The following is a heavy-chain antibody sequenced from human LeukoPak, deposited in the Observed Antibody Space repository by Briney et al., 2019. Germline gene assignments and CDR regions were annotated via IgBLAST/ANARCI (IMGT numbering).Heavy chain of an antibody. D-gene: IGHD3-22*01. CDR3: ARHSYDSSGYYRLDY. J-gene: IGHJ4*02. CDR2: INHSGST. Sequence: SETLSLTCAVYGGSFSGYYWSWIRQPPGKGLEWIGEINHSGSTNYNPSLKSRVTMSVDTSKNQFSLKLSSVTAADTAVYYCARHSYDSSGYYRLDYWGQGTLVTVSS. V-gene: IGHV4-34*01. CDR1: GGSFSGYY.